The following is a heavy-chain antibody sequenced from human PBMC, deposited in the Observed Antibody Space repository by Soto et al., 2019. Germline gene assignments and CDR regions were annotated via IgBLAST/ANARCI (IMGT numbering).Heavy chain of an antibody. CDR2: INHSGST. CDR3: SRGHPVVAFVI. D-gene: IGHD2-21*01. CDR1: GGSFSGYY. Sequence: PSETLSLTCAVYGGSFSGYYWSWIRQLPGKGLEWIGEINHSGSTNYNPSLKSRVSISVDTSKNQFSLKLISVTAAARAVYYGSRGHPVVAFVIWGPGTMLTVSS. V-gene: IGHV4-34*01. J-gene: IGHJ3*02.